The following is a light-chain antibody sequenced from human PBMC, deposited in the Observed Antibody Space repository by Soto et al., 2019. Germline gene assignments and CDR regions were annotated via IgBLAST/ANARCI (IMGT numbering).Light chain of an antibody. J-gene: IGKJ5*01. CDR3: QQSYNTSIT. CDR1: QSISGF. V-gene: IGKV1-39*01. Sequence: DIQLTQSPSSLSASLGDRVTITCRASQSISGFLNWFQQRPGKAPQLLIYAASSLQSGVPSRFSGSGSETDYTRTITSLQPEDFAAYYCQQSYNTSITFGQGTRLDIK. CDR2: AAS.